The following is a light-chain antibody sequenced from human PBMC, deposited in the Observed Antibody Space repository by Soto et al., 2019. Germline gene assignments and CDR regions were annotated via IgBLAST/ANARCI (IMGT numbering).Light chain of an antibody. V-gene: IGLV8-61*01. CDR2: GTN. CDR1: SGSVSTSYY. Sequence: QTVVTQEPSFSVSPGGTVTLTCGLSSGSVSTSYYPSWYQQTPGQAPRTLIYGTNTRSSGVPDRFSGSILGNKAALTITGAQADDESVYFCVLYMRSDLNWVFGGGTKVTVL. CDR3: VLYMRSDLNWV. J-gene: IGLJ3*02.